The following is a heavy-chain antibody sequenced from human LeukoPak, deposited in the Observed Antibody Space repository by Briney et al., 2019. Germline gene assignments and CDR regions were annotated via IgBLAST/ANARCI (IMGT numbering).Heavy chain of an antibody. V-gene: IGHV3-64*01. CDR1: GFTFSSYA. CDR2: ISSNGGST. D-gene: IGHD3-22*01. J-gene: IGHJ6*03. CDR3: ARATPYYDSSGYSIYYYYMDV. Sequence: GGSLRLSCAASGFTFSSYAMHWVRQAPGKGLEYVSAISSNGGSTYYANSVKGRFTISRDNSKNTLYLQMGSLRAEDMAVYYCARATPYYDSSGYSIYYYYMDVWGKGNTVTVSS.